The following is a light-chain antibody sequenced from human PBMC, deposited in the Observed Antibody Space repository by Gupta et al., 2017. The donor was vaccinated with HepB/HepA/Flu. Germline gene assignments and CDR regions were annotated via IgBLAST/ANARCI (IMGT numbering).Light chain of an antibody. V-gene: IGKV3-11*01. J-gene: IGKJ4*01. Sequence: ELVLTQSPATLSLSPGERATLSCRASQSISDYLAWYQKKPGQAPRLLIYDASNRASAIPAWCSGSGSRTVFTPTISSLEPEYFAVYYCQQSSYCPLTFGQGTQVDIK. CDR3: QQSSYCPLT. CDR2: DAS. CDR1: QSISDY.